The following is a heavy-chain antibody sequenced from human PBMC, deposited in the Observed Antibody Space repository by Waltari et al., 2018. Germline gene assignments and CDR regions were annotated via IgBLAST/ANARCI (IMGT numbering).Heavy chain of an antibody. CDR2: IRGSGGST. Sequence: EVQLLESGGGLVQPGGSLRLSCAASGFTFSSYAMSWVRQAPGKGLEWVSAIRGSGGSTNYADAVKGRFTISRDNSKNTLYLQMNSLRAEDTAVYYCAKRPRNYYDTPFGYWGQGTLVTVSS. D-gene: IGHD3-22*01. CDR3: AKRPRNYYDTPFGY. CDR1: GFTFSSYA. J-gene: IGHJ4*02. V-gene: IGHV3-23*01.